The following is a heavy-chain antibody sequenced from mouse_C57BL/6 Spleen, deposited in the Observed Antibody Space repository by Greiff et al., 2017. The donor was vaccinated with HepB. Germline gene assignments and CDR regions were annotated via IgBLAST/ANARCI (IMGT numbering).Heavy chain of an antibody. D-gene: IGHD2-3*01. Sequence: EVKLVESGGGLVQPGGSLKLSCAASGFTFSDYYMYWVRQTPEKRLEWVAYISNGGGSTYYPDTVKGRFTISRDNAKNTLYLQMSRLKSEDTAMYYCARLDGYYEGYFDYWGQGTTLTVSS. CDR3: ARLDGYYEGYFDY. CDR2: ISNGGGST. V-gene: IGHV5-12*01. J-gene: IGHJ2*01. CDR1: GFTFSDYY.